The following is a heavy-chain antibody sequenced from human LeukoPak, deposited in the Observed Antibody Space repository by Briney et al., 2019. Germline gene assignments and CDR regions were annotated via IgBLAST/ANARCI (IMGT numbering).Heavy chain of an antibody. CDR2: INHSGST. CDR1: GGSFSGYY. V-gene: IGHV4-34*01. D-gene: IGHD1-1*01. Sequence: SETLSLTCVVYGGSFSGYYWSWIRQPPGKGLEWIGEINHSGSTNYNPSLKSRVTISVDTSKNQFSLKLSSVTAADTAVYYCARGQEGTGGDFDYWGQGTLVTVSS. J-gene: IGHJ4*02. CDR3: ARGQEGTGGDFDY.